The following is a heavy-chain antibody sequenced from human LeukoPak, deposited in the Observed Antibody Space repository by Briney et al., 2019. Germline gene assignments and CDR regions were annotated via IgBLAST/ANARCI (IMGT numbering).Heavy chain of an antibody. V-gene: IGHV1-18*01. CDR1: GYTFSSHG. CDR2: ISTYNTNI. Sequence: ASVKVSCKASGYTFSSHGISWVRQAPGQGLEWMGWISTYNTNINYAQKLQGRVTMTTDTSTSTAYMELRSLRSDDTAVYYCARDLGENAFDIWGQGTMVTVSS. J-gene: IGHJ3*02. CDR3: ARDLGENAFDI. D-gene: IGHD3-10*01.